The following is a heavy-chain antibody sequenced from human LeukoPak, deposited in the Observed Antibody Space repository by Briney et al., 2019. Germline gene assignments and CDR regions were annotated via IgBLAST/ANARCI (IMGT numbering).Heavy chain of an antibody. V-gene: IGHV4-34*01. CDR3: AREGPGTIPFRY. CDR2: INHSGST. J-gene: IGHJ4*02. D-gene: IGHD6-13*01. Sequence: SETLSLTCAVYGGSSSGYYWSWIRQPPGKGLEWIGEINHSGSTNYNPSLKSRVTISVDTSKNQFSLKLSSVTAADTAVYYCAREGPGTIPFRYGGQGTLVTVS. CDR1: GGSSSGYY.